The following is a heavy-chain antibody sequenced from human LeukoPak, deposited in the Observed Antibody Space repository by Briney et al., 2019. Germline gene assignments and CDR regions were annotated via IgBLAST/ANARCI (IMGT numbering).Heavy chain of an antibody. CDR2: ITSKAYGGTT. CDR1: GFHFEDYA. CDR3: TREVERGGSYWGGDY. V-gene: IGHV3-49*04. D-gene: IGHD1-26*01. Sequence: GGSLRLSCATTGFHFEDYAMNWVRQAPGKGLEWVGLITSKAYGGTTEFAASVKGRFSISRDESKPIAYLQMNSLKIEDTAVYYCTREVERGGSYWGGDYWGQGTLVTVSS. J-gene: IGHJ4*02.